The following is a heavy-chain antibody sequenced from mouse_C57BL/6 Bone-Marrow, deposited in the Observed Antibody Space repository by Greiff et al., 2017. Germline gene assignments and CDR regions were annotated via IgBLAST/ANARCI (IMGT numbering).Heavy chain of an antibody. V-gene: IGHV1-15*01. J-gene: IGHJ1*03. CDR3: TGFRLTTVVAPRYWYFDV. CDR1: GYTFTDYE. CDR2: IDPETGGT. D-gene: IGHD1-1*01. Sequence: VKLQESGAELVRPGASVTLSCKASGYTFTDYEMHWVKQTPVHGLEWIGAIDPETGGTAYNQKFKGKAILTADKSSSTAYMELRSLTSEDSAVYYCTGFRLTTVVAPRYWYFDVWGTGTTVTVSS.